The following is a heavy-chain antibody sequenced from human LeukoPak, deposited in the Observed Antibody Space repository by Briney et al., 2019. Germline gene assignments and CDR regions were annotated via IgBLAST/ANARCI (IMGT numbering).Heavy chain of an antibody. V-gene: IGHV1-2*02. CDR1: GYTFTGYY. CDR2: INPSSGGT. D-gene: IGHD6-13*01. Sequence: ASVKVSCKASGYTFTGYYIHWVRQAPGHGLEWMGWINPSSGGTNYAQKFQGRVTMTRDTSISTAYMELSRLRSDDTAVYYCARRSSSWYAFDIWGQGTMVTVSS. CDR3: ARRSSSWYAFDI. J-gene: IGHJ3*02.